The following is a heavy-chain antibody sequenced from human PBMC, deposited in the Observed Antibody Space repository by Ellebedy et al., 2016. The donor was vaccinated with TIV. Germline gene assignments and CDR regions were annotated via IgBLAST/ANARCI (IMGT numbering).Heavy chain of an antibody. CDR1: GFTFSSYV. Sequence: GGSLRLSXTASGFTFSSYVMSWVRQAPGKGLKWVSGISRSGDSTYYADSVKGRFTISGDNPKNTLYLQMNSLRAEDTAVYYCAKDRDDDGDYVFDSWGQGTLVTVSS. CDR2: ISRSGDST. D-gene: IGHD4-17*01. J-gene: IGHJ4*02. CDR3: AKDRDDDGDYVFDS. V-gene: IGHV3-23*01.